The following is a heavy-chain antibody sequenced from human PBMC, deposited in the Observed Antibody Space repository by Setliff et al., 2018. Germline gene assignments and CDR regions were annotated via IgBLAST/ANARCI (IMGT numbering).Heavy chain of an antibody. D-gene: IGHD1-26*01. Sequence: SQTLSLTCAVSSLSVSSGYFWGWIRQPPGKGLEWIGCLYHGGTTHYNPSLKSRVTISPDTSKNGFSLKLSSVTAADTAVYYCARVPALGGMVGTHGIDYWGQGTLVTVSS. CDR3: ARVPALGGMVGTHGIDY. V-gene: IGHV4-38-2*01. CDR2: LYHGGTT. CDR1: SLSVSSGYF. J-gene: IGHJ4*02.